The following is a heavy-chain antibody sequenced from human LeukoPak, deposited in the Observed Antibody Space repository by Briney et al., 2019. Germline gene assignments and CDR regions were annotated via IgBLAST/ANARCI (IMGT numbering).Heavy chain of an antibody. CDR3: ARGVRFVADPKYYFDY. J-gene: IGHJ4*02. CDR1: GGSISGYY. V-gene: IGHV4-59*01. D-gene: IGHD3-10*01. Sequence: SETLSLTCTVSGGSISGYYWSWIRQPPGKGLEWIGYIYYSGSTNYNPSLKSRVTISVDMSKNQFSLKLSSVTAADTAVYYCARGVRFVADPKYYFDYWGQGTLVTVSS. CDR2: IYYSGST.